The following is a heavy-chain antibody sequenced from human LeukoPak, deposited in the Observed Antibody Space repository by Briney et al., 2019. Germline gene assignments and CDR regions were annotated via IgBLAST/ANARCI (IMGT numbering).Heavy chain of an antibody. D-gene: IGHD3-10*01. Sequence: PSETLSLTCTVSGGSLSSSYWSWIRQPPGKGLEWIGSIYHSGSTYYNPSLKSRVTISVDTSKNQFSLKLSSVTAADTAVYYCARGDYYGSGSSPRHDYWGQGTLVTVSS. CDR2: IYHSGST. V-gene: IGHV4-38-2*02. J-gene: IGHJ4*02. CDR3: ARGDYYGSGSSPRHDY. CDR1: GGSLSSSY.